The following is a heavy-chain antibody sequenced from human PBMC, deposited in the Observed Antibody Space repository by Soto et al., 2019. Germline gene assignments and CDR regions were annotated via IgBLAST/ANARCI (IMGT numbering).Heavy chain of an antibody. J-gene: IGHJ6*02. Sequence: ETLSLTCAVYGGSFSGYYWSWIRQPPGKGLEWIGEINHSGSTNYNPSLKSRVTISVDTSKNQFSLKLSSVTAADTAVYYCARNRRFGMDVWGQGTTVTVSS. CDR3: ARNRRFGMDV. D-gene: IGHD3-16*02. V-gene: IGHV4-34*01. CDR2: INHSGST. CDR1: GGSFSGYY.